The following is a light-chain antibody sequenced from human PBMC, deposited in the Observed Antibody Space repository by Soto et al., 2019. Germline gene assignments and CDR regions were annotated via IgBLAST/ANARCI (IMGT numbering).Light chain of an antibody. CDR1: VLAKKY. J-gene: IGLJ2*01. CDR3: YSAAGINLVV. Sequence: SYELTQPSSVSVSPGQTARITCSGDVLAKKYARWFQQKPGQAPVLLIYNDSERPSGIPERFSGSTSGSTVTLTISGAQVEDEADYYCYSAAGINLVVFGGGTQLTVL. CDR2: NDS. V-gene: IGLV3-27*01.